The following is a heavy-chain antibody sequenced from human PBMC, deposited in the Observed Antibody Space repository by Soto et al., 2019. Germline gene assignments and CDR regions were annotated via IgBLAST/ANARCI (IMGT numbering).Heavy chain of an antibody. J-gene: IGHJ5*02. Sequence: QITLKESGPPLVKPTQTLTLTCTFSGFSLSTSGVGVGWIRQPPGKALEWLALIYWDDDKRYSPSLKSRLTITKDTSKNQVVLTMTNMDPVDTATYYCAHSRITGTTLNWFDPWGQGTLVTVSS. CDR3: AHSRITGTTLNWFDP. D-gene: IGHD1-7*01. CDR2: IYWDDDK. CDR1: GFSLSTSGVG. V-gene: IGHV2-5*02.